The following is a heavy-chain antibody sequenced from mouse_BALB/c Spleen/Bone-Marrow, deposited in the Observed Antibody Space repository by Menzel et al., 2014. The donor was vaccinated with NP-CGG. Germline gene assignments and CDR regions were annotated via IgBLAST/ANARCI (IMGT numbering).Heavy chain of an antibody. CDR2: INPSTGYT. Sequence: VQLQQSGAELAKPGASVKMSCKASGYTFTSYRMHWVKQRPGQGLEWIGYINPSTGYTEYNQKFKDKATLTADKSSSTAYMQLSSLTSEGSAVYYCARSYYDGSSFAYWGQGTLVTVSA. J-gene: IGHJ3*01. CDR3: ARSYYDGSSFAY. D-gene: IGHD1-1*01. CDR1: GYTFTSYR. V-gene: IGHV1-4*01.